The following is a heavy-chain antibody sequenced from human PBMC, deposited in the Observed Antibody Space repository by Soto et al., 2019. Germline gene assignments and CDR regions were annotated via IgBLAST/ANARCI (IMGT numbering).Heavy chain of an antibody. Sequence: EVQLVESGGGLVQPGGSLRLSCAASGFTVSSNHMSWVRQAPGKGLEWVSVIYSGGSTYYADSVKGRFTISRDNSKNTLYLQMNSLRAEDTAVYYCARDRGTPEYFQHWGQGTLVTVSS. CDR2: IYSGGST. CDR3: ARDRGTPEYFQH. V-gene: IGHV3-66*01. CDR1: GFTVSSNH. J-gene: IGHJ1*01. D-gene: IGHD1-1*01.